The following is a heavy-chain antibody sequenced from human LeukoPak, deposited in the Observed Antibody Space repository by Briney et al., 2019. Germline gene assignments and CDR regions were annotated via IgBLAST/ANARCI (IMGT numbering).Heavy chain of an antibody. J-gene: IGHJ4*02. V-gene: IGHV3-7*01. Sequence: GGSLRLSCAASGFTFSSYWMSWVRQAPGKGLEWVANIKQDGSEKYYVDSVKGRFTISRDNARNSLYLQMDSLRAEDTAVYYCARRAGAYSHPYDYWGQGTLVTVSS. CDR3: ARRAGAYSHPYDY. D-gene: IGHD4/OR15-4a*01. CDR1: GFTFSSYW. CDR2: IKQDGSEK.